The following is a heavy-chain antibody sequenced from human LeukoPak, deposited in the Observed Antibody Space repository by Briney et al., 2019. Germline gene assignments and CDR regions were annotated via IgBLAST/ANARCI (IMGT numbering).Heavy chain of an antibody. CDR1: GFTFTNYL. CDR2: IAPSVDTT. Sequence: GASVKVSCKSFGFTFTNYLLHWVRQAPGQGLKWVGRIAPSVDTTNYAQKFRGRVTMTRDTSTSTVYMELSSLRSDDTAIYYCVREESGGYFDYWGQGTLVTVSS. CDR3: VREESGGYFDY. D-gene: IGHD2-8*02. J-gene: IGHJ4*02. V-gene: IGHV1-46*01.